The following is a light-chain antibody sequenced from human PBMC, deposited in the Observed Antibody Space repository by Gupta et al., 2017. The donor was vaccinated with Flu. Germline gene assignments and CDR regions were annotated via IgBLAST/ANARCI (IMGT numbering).Light chain of an antibody. CDR1: SSNIGTNT. CDR3: ETWDDSLNGFWV. V-gene: IGLV1-44*01. J-gene: IGLJ3*02. CDR2: NNN. Sequence: QSVLTQPPSASGTPGQRVTISCSGSSSNIGTNTVNWYQQLPAMAPKLLIYNNNQRPSGVSARFSGSRSGTSASLAISGLQSEDEADYYCETWDDSLNGFWVFGGGTKLTVL.